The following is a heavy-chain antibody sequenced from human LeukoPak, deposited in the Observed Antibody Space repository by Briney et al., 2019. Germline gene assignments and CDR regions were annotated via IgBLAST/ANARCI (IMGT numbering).Heavy chain of an antibody. CDR3: ARGGGYPPPAAFDI. J-gene: IGHJ3*02. Sequence: GGVPMGSWGTSGVNVRSVGISGVRKVQGKGLEWVANIKQDGSEKNYVDSVKGRFTISRDNAQNSLHLQMNSLRAEDTAVYYCARGGGYPPPAAFDIWGQGTMVTVSS. D-gene: IGHD3-22*01. CDR2: IKQDGSEK. CDR1: GVNVRSVG. V-gene: IGHV3-7*04.